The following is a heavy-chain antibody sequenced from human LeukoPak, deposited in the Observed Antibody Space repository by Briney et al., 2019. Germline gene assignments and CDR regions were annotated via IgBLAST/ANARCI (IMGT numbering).Heavy chain of an antibody. Sequence: SSETLSLTCTVSGGSISSYYWSWIRQPAGKGLEWIGRIYTSGSTNYHPSLKSRVTMSVDTSKNQFSLKLSSVTAADTGVYYCARDRGYDFWSGYSHFDYWGQGTLVTVSS. V-gene: IGHV4-4*07. CDR1: GGSISSYY. CDR3: ARDRGYDFWSGYSHFDY. D-gene: IGHD3-3*01. J-gene: IGHJ4*02. CDR2: IYTSGST.